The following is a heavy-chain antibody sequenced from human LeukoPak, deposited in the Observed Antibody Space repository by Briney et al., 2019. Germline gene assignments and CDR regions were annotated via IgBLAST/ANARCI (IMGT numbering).Heavy chain of an antibody. D-gene: IGHD5-18*01. CDR2: IYSGGST. CDR3: ASPRGYSYYVY. V-gene: IGHV3-66*01. J-gene: IGHJ4*02. Sequence: GGSLRLSCAASEFSVGSNYMTWVRQAPGKGLEWVSLIYSGGSTYYADSVKGRFTISRDNSKNTLYLQMNSLRAEDTAVYYCASPRGYSYYVYWGQGTLVTVSS. CDR1: EFSVGSNY.